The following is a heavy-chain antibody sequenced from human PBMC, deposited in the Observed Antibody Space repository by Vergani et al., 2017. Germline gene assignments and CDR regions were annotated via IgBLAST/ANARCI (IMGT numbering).Heavy chain of an antibody. CDR2: INPNSGGT. CDR3: ARLRWSGYYYYYMDV. D-gene: IGHD4-23*01. Sequence: QVQLVQSGAEVKKPGASVKVSCKASGYTFTGYYMHWVRQAPGQGLEWMGRINPNSGGTNYAQKFQGRVTMTRDTSISTAYMELSRLRSEDTAVYYCARLRWSGYYYYYMDVWGKGTTVTVSS. J-gene: IGHJ6*03. V-gene: IGHV1-2*06. CDR1: GYTFTGYY.